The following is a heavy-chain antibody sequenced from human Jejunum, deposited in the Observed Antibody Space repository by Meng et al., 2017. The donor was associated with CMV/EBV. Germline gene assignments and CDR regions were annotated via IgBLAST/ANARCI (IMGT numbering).Heavy chain of an antibody. J-gene: IGHJ4*02. Sequence: NAAGYIVSSYGRNWVREAPGQRLEWMGGIDTRTGNPAYAPHFTGLFVFSMDTSVSTAYLEISSLRAEDAVVYYCTGGAGAHTAKYDFWGRGTLVTVSS. CDR3: TGGAGAHTAKYDF. CDR1: GYIVSSYG. CDR2: IDTRTGNP. V-gene: IGHV7-4-1*02. D-gene: IGHD5-18*01.